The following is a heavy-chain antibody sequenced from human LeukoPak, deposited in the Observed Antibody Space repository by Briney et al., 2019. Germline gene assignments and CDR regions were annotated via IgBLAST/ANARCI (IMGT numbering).Heavy chain of an antibody. J-gene: IGHJ4*02. V-gene: IGHV3-21*01. Sequence: GGSLRLSCAASGFTFSSYSMNWARQAPGEGLEWVSSISSSSSYIYYAGSVKGRFTIPRDNAKNSLYLQMNSLRAEDTAVYYCASYWEFDYWGQGTLVTVSS. D-gene: IGHD2-8*02. CDR3: ASYWEFDY. CDR1: GFTFSSYS. CDR2: ISSSSSYI.